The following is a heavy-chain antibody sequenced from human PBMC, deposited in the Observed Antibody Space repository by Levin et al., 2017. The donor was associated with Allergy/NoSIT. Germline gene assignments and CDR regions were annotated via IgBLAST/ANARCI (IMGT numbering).Heavy chain of an antibody. D-gene: IGHD2-8*01. Sequence: PGGSLRLSCAASGFTFSSYGMHWVRQAPGKGLEWVAVISYDGSNKYYADSVKGRFTISRDNSKNTLYLQMNSLRAEDTAVYYCAKGGHKARILYLLGFDPWGQGTLVTVSS. V-gene: IGHV3-30*18. CDR2: ISYDGSNK. CDR3: AKGGHKARILYLLGFDP. CDR1: GFTFSSYG. J-gene: IGHJ5*02.